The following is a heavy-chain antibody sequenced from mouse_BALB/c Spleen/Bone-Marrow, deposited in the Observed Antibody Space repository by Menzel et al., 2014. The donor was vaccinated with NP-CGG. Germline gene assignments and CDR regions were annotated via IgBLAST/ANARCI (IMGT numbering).Heavy chain of an antibody. V-gene: IGHV6-6*01. CDR2: IRNKANNHAT. CDR1: GFTFSDAW. J-gene: IGHJ3*01. CDR3: TRGDGYSPFAY. D-gene: IGHD2-3*01. Sequence: EVMLVESGGGLVQPGGSMKLSCAASGFTFSDAWMDWVRQSPEKGLEWVAEIRNKANNHATYYAESVKGRFTISRDDSKSSVYLQMNSLRAEDTGIYYCTRGDGYSPFAYWGQGTLVTVST.